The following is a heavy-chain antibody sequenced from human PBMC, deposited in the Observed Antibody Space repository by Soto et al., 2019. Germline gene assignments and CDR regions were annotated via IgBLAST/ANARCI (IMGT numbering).Heavy chain of an antibody. Sequence: SGPTLVNPTQTLTLTCTFSGFSLSTSGMVVGWIRQPPGKAPEWLAFIYWNDDKRYSPSLRSRLTITKDTSKNQVVLIMTNMDPGDTATYYCAHRATIKAIDYWGQGTLVTVSS. V-gene: IGHV2-5*01. CDR2: IYWNDDK. J-gene: IGHJ4*02. D-gene: IGHD5-12*01. CDR1: GFSLSTSGMV. CDR3: AHRATIKAIDY.